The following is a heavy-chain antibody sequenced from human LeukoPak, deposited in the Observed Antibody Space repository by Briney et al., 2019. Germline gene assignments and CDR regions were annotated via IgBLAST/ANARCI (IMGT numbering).Heavy chain of an antibody. D-gene: IGHD3-10*01. V-gene: IGHV3-43*02. J-gene: IGHJ6*02. CDR1: GFTFDDYA. Sequence: GGSLRLSCAASGFTFDDYAMHWVRQAPGKGLEWVSLISGDGGSTYYADSVKGRFTISRDNSKNSLYLQMNSLRTEDTALYYCAKEYGSGYSTYGMDAWGQGTTVTVSS. CDR3: AKEYGSGYSTYGMDA. CDR2: ISGDGGST.